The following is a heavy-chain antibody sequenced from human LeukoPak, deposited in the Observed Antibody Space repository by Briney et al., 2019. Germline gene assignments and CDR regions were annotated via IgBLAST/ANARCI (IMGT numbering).Heavy chain of an antibody. J-gene: IGHJ6*02. CDR3: ARVDVVVPAAHSYYGMDV. D-gene: IGHD2-2*01. CDR2: ISAYNGNT. CDR1: GYTFTGYY. V-gene: IGHV1-18*04. Sequence: ASVKVSCKASGYTFTGYYMHWVRQAPGQGLEWMGWISAYNGNTNYAQKLQGRVTMTTDTSTSTAYMELRSLRSDDTAVYYCARVDVVVPAAHSYYGMDVWGQGTTVTVSS.